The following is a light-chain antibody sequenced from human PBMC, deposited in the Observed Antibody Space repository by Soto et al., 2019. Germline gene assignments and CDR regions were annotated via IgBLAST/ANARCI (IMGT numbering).Light chain of an antibody. CDR2: STN. CDR1: SGSVSTNYF. J-gene: IGLJ3*02. Sequence: QTVVTQEPPFSVSPGGTVTLTCGLNSGSVSTNYFPSWFQQTPGQAPRTLIYSTNTRSSGVPDRFSGSIFGNTAALTITGAQADDESDYYCVLYMGSGIWVFGGGTKLTVL. CDR3: VLYMGSGIWV. V-gene: IGLV8-61*01.